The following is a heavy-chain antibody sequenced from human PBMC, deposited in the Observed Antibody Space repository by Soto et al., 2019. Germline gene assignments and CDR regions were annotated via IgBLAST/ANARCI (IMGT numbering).Heavy chain of an antibody. V-gene: IGHV1-69*01. CDR3: ARGAPPGSSYYLWFGP. D-gene: IGHD5-18*01. Sequence: QVPLVQSGAEVRMPGSSVKVSCKASGGTFSTYPINWVRQATGQGLEWLGGIIPLLGTTNYAQKFKGRVTITADESTSTAYMELSSLRAEDAAVYYCARGAPPGSSYYLWFGPWCQGILVTVSS. J-gene: IGHJ5*02. CDR2: IIPLLGTT. CDR1: GGTFSTYP.